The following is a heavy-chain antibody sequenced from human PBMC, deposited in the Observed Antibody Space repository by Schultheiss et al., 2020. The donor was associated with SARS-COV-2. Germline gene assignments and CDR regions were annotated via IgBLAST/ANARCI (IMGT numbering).Heavy chain of an antibody. J-gene: IGHJ5*02. V-gene: IGHV4-61*01. CDR2: IYYSGST. D-gene: IGHD3-3*01. Sequence: SETLSLTCTVSGVSVSSGNYYWSWIRQPPGKGLEWIGYIYYSGSTNYCPSLKSRVTISVDTSKNQFSLKLSSVTAADTAVYYCARGGEWLGIWFDPWGQGTLVTVSS. CDR3: ARGGEWLGIWFDP. CDR1: GVSVSSGNYY.